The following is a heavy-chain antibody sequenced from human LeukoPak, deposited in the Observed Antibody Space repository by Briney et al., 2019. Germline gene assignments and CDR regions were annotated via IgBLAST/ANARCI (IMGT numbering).Heavy chain of an antibody. CDR2: MNPNSGNT. CDR1: GGTFSSYD. CDR3: ARGRRRGWQLVRHYYYMDV. D-gene: IGHD6-6*01. J-gene: IGHJ6*03. V-gene: IGHV1-8*03. Sequence: ASVKVSCKASGGTFSSYDINWVRQATGQGLEWMGWMNPNSGNTGYAQKFQGRVTITRNTSISTAYMELSSLRSEDTAVYYCARGRRRGWQLVRHYYYMDVWGKGTTVTVSS.